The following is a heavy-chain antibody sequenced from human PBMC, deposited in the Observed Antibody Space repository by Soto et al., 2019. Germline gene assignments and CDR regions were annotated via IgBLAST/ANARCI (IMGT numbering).Heavy chain of an antibody. Sequence: EVQLVESGGGLVEPGGSLRLSCAASGFTFNSYTMNWVRQPPGKGLEWVSSISAGGRSIYYTDSLKGRSTVSRDNSKNSLYLQMNSLRVDVTAVYYCARSTPGNPFDIWGQGTMVTVSS. CDR1: GFTFNSYT. V-gene: IGHV3-21*01. CDR2: ISAGGRSI. CDR3: ARSTPGNPFDI. D-gene: IGHD3-10*01. J-gene: IGHJ3*02.